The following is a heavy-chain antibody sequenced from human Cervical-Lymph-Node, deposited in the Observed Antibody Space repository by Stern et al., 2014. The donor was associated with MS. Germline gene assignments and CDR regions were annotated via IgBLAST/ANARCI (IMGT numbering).Heavy chain of an antibody. D-gene: IGHD3-22*01. CDR2: IYPGDSDT. V-gene: IGHV5-51*01. CDR3: ARQEEYYYDSSGGYYYGMDV. CDR1: GYSFTSYW. Sequence: VQLVQSGAEVKKPGESLKISCKGSGYSFTSYWIGWVRQMPGKGLEWMGIIYPGDSDTRYSPSFQGQVTISADKSISTAYLQWSSLKASDTAMYYCARQEEYYYDSSGGYYYGMDVWGQGTTVTVSS. J-gene: IGHJ6*02.